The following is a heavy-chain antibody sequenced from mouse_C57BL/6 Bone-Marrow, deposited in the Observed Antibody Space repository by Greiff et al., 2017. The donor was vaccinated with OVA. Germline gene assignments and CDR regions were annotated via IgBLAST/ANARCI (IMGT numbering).Heavy chain of an antibody. CDR1: GYTFTSYW. D-gene: IGHD2-3*01. Sequence: VQLQESGPELVKPGASVKMSCKASGYTFTSYWITWVKQRPGQGLEWIGDIYPGSGSTNYNEKFKSKATLTVDTSSSTAYMQLSSLTSEDSAVYYCARWEDGYYVNDYWGQGTTLTVSS. CDR2: IYPGSGST. J-gene: IGHJ2*01. V-gene: IGHV1-55*01. CDR3: ARWEDGYYVNDY.